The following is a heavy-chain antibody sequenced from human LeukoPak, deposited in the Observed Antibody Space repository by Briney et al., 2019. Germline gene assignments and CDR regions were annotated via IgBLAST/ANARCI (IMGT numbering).Heavy chain of an antibody. D-gene: IGHD6-13*01. CDR1: GFTFSSYG. CDR3: AREGGSSHFDY. Sequence: GGSLRLSCVASGFTFSSYGMHWVRQAPGKGLEWVAVIPYDGSNKYYADSVKGRFTISRDNSKNTLYLQMNSLRAEDTAVYYCAREGGSSHFDYWGQGTLVTVSS. J-gene: IGHJ4*02. V-gene: IGHV3-30*03. CDR2: IPYDGSNK.